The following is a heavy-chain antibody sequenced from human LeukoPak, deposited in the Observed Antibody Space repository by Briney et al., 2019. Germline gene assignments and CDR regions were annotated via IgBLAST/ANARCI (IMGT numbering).Heavy chain of an antibody. J-gene: IGHJ4*02. CDR1: GFTFSSYG. CDR3: AKDHLTMVRGVIHYFDY. Sequence: GGSLRLSCAASGFTFSSYGMHWVREAPGKGLEWVAVISYDGSNKYYADSVKGRFTSSRDNSKNTLYLQMNSLRAEDTAGYYCAKDHLTMVRGVIHYFDYWGQGTLVTVSS. CDR2: ISYDGSNK. D-gene: IGHD3-10*01. V-gene: IGHV3-30*18.